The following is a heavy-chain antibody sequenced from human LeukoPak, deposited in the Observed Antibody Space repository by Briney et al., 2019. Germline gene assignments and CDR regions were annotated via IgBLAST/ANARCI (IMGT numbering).Heavy chain of an antibody. V-gene: IGHV4-38-2*01. CDR2: IYNSGST. J-gene: IGHJ4*02. D-gene: IGHD1-26*01. CDR1: GNSISNTYY. Sequence: SETLSLTCAVSGNSISNTYYWGGIRQPPGKELEGIGSIYNSGSTHYNRSLKSRVTISVDTSKNQFSLKLSSVTAADTAVYYCARNSRGNYFDYWGQGTLVTVSS. CDR3: ARNSRGNYFDY.